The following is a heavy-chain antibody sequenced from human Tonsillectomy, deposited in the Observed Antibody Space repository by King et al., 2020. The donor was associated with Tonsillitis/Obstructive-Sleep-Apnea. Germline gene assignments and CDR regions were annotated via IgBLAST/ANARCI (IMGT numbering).Heavy chain of an antibody. CDR2: IWYDGSNI. Sequence: VQLVESGGGVVQPGRSLRLSCAASGFTFSTYAMHWVRQAPGKGLEWVAAIWYDGSNIYYADSVKGRFTISRDNSKKKLFLQMNSLRAEDTAVYYCARSSKLVRAVDQVGMDYWGRGTRVTVSS. CDR1: GFTFSTYA. V-gene: IGHV3-33*01. CDR3: ARSSKLVRAVDQVGMDY. J-gene: IGHJ4*02. D-gene: IGHD6-6*01.